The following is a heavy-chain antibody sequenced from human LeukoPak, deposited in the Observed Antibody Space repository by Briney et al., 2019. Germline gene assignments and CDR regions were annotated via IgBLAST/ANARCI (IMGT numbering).Heavy chain of an antibody. CDR2: IKQDGSEK. D-gene: IGHD3-10*01. CDR3: AGEESGYFDF. V-gene: IGHV3-7*01. CDR1: GFTFSSYW. Sequence: PGGSLRLSCAASGFTFSSYWMSWVRQAPGKGLEWAANIKQDGSEKYYVDSVKGRFTISRDNAQNTLYLQMNSLRAEDTAVYYCAGEESGYFDFWGQGTLVTVSS. J-gene: IGHJ4*02.